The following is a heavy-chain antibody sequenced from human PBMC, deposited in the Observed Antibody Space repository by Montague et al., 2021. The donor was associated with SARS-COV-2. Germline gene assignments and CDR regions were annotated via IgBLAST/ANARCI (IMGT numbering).Heavy chain of an antibody. Sequence: SETLSLTCAVYGGSFSGYYWSWIRQPPGKGLEWIGEINHSGSTNYNPSLKSRVTTSVDTSKNQFSLKLSSVTAADTAVYYCARGRSYSSWYGVNWFDPWGQGTLVTVSS. CDR3: ARGRSYSSWYGVNWFDP. CDR1: GGSFSGYY. CDR2: INHSGST. J-gene: IGHJ5*02. D-gene: IGHD6-13*01. V-gene: IGHV4-34*01.